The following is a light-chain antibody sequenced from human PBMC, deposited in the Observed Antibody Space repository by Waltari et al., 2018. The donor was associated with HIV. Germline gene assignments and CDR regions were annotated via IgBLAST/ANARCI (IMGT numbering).Light chain of an antibody. CDR3: MQALQTPWT. V-gene: IGKV2-28*01. CDR1: QSLLHSNGYNY. CDR2: LGS. Sequence: IVMTKSPLSLPVTPGEPASISCRSSQSLLHSNGYNYLDWYLQKPGQSPQLLIYLGSNRASGVPDRFSGSGSGTDFTLKISRVEAEDIGVYYCMQALQTPWTFGQGTKVEIK. J-gene: IGKJ1*01.